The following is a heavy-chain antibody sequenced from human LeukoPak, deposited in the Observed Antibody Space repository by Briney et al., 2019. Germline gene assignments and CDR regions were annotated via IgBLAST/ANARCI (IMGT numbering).Heavy chain of an antibody. V-gene: IGHV1-46*01. D-gene: IGHD1-26*01. CDR3: ARGGQVGAPEDY. CDR1: GYTFTSYY. J-gene: IGHJ4*02. CDR2: INPSGGST. Sequence: GASVKVSCKASGYTFTSYYMHWVRQAPGQGREWMGIINPSGGSTSYAQKFQGRVTMTRDMSTSTVYMELSSLRSEDTAVYYCARGGQVGAPEDYWGQGTLVTVSS.